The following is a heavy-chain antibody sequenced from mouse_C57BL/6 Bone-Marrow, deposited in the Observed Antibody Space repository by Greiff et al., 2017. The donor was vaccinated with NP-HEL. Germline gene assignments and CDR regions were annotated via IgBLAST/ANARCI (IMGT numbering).Heavy chain of an antibody. CDR2: ISSGGSYT. J-gene: IGHJ2*01. CDR1: GFTFSSYG. Sequence: EVKLVESGGDLVKPGGSLKLSCAASGFTFSSYGMSWVRQTPDKRLEWVATISSGGSYTYYPDSVKGRFTISRDNAKNTLYLQMSSLKSEDTAMYYCARHLGGVVADDWGQGTTLTVSS. CDR3: ARHLGGVVADD. D-gene: IGHD1-1*01. V-gene: IGHV5-6*01.